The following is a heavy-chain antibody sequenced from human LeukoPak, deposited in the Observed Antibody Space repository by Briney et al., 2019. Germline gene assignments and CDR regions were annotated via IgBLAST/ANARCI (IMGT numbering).Heavy chain of an antibody. CDR1: GGSINSGGYS. V-gene: IGHV4-30-2*05. CDR2: IYESGST. J-gene: IGHJ6*03. CDR3: ARDYSKRYYYYMDV. D-gene: IGHD4-11*01. Sequence: PSETLSLTCAVSGGSINSGGYSWSWIRQPPGKGLEWIGYIYESGSTYYNPSLKSRVTISVDTSKNQFSLKLSSVTAADTAVYYCARDYSKRYYYYMDVWGKGTTVTVSS.